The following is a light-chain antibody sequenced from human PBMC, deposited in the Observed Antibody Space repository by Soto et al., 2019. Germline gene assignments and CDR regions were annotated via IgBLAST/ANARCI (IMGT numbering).Light chain of an antibody. CDR3: QSYDSSLSVV. CDR2: GNS. CDR1: SSNIGAGYD. J-gene: IGLJ2*01. Sequence: QSVLTQPPSVPGAPGQRVTISCTGSSSNIGAGYDVHWYQRLPGTAPKLLIYGNSNRPSGVPDRFSGSKSGTSASLAITGLQAEDEADYYCQSYDSSLSVVFGGGTKVTVL. V-gene: IGLV1-40*01.